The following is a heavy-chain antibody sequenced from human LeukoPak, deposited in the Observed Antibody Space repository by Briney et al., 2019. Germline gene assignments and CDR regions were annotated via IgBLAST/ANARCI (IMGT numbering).Heavy chain of an antibody. CDR3: GRVILGEAKSPIDC. Sequence: SETLSLTCIVSGGSISSTSYYWGWIRQPPGKGLEWIGVMSNSGSTYYSPSLKSRVTIFVDTSKSQFSLKLTSVTAADTAIYYCGRVILGEAKSPIDCWGQGTLVTVSS. V-gene: IGHV4-39*01. D-gene: IGHD3-10*01. J-gene: IGHJ4*02. CDR1: GGSISSTSYY. CDR2: MSNSGST.